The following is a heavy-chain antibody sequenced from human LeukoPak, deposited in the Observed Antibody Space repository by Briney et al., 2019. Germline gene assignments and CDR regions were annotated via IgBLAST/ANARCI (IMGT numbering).Heavy chain of an antibody. CDR3: ASAGGDSRSPLPFYY. CDR2: IKQDGSEK. D-gene: IGHD6-6*01. Sequence: GGSLRLSCAASGFTFSSYAMSWVRQAPGKGLEWVANIKQDGSEKYYVDSVKGRFTISRDNAENSLSLQMNSLRAEDTAVYYCASAGGDSRSPLPFYYWGQGTLVTVSS. CDR1: GFTFSSYA. J-gene: IGHJ4*02. V-gene: IGHV3-7*03.